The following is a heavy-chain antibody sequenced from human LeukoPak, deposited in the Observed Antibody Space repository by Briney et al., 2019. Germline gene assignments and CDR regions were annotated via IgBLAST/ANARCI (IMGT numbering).Heavy chain of an antibody. CDR2: INHSGST. CDR1: GGSFSGYY. D-gene: IGHD4-17*01. Sequence: PSETLSLTCAVYGGSFSGYYWSWIRQPPGKGLEWIGEINHSGSTNYNPSLKSRVTISVGTSKNQFSLKLSSVTAADTAVYYCASAVTVTRYFDYWGQGTLVTVSS. J-gene: IGHJ4*02. CDR3: ASAVTVTRYFDY. V-gene: IGHV4-34*01.